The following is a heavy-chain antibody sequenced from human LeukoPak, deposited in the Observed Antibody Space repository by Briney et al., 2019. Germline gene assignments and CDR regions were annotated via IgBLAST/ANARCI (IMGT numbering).Heavy chain of an antibody. D-gene: IGHD2-15*01. CDR1: GGSISSSSYY. J-gene: IGHJ5*02. CDR3: ARTYWGFDP. Sequence: SETLSLTCTVSGGSISSSSYYWGWIRQPPGKGLEWIGSIYYSGSTYYNPSLKSRVTISVDTSKNQFSLKLSSVTAADTAVYYCARTYWGFDPWGQGTLVTVSS. CDR2: IYYSGST. V-gene: IGHV4-39*07.